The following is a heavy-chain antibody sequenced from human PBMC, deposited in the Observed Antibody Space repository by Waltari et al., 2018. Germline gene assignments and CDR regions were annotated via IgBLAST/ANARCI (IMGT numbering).Heavy chain of an antibody. CDR3: ARDGGGGRRDFWSGPDS. Sequence: QVQLVESGGGVVQPGRSLRLSCAASGFTFTSYAMHWVRQAPGKGLEWVTLFSYEGTKKDYADSVRGRFTISRDNSKNTLYLQMDSLRADDTAVYYCARDGGGGRRDFWSGPDSWGQGALVTVSS. V-gene: IGHV3-30-3*01. D-gene: IGHD3-3*01. CDR1: GFTFTSYA. CDR2: FSYEGTKK. J-gene: IGHJ4*02.